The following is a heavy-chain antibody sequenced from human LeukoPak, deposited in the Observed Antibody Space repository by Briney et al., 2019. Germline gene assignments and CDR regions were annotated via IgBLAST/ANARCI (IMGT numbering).Heavy chain of an antibody. V-gene: IGHV3-30*18. CDR3: AKAEYSSSWYGRGNDY. J-gene: IGHJ4*02. CDR2: ISYDGSNK. D-gene: IGHD6-13*01. Sequence: GGSLRLSCAASGFTFSSYGMHWVRQAPGKGLEWVAVISYDGSNKYYADSVKGRFTISRDNSKNTLYLQMNSLRAEDTAVYYCAKAEYSSSWYGRGNDYWGQGTLVTVSS. CDR1: GFTFSSYG.